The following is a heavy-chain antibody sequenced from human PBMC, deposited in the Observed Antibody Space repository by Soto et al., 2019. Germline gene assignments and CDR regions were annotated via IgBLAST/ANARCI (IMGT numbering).Heavy chain of an antibody. CDR2: TIPKLGLT. D-gene: IGHD3-10*01. V-gene: IGHV1-69*02. CDR3: ARGGYYSSGSHFLPSSDP. J-gene: IGHJ5*01. Sequence: SVKVSCKASGVTLSTYTISWVRQAPGQGLEWMGRTIPKLGLTNYARKFQGRITITADKSTTTAYIELSSLRSEDTAVYYCARGGYYSSGSHFLPSSDPWGPGPLVTVSS. CDR1: GVTLSTYT.